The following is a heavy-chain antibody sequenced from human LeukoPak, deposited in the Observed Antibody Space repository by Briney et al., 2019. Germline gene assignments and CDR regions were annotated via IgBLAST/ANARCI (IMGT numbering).Heavy chain of an antibody. Sequence: GGSLRLSCGASGITFSSYGMHWVRQAPGKGLEWVASISYDGSNKYYADSVKGRFTISRDNSKNTLYLQMNSLRAEDTAVYYCAKDCCYCSSTSCYEYYYYYYMDVWGKGTTVTVSS. CDR2: ISYDGSNK. V-gene: IGHV3-30*18. CDR1: GITFSSYG. CDR3: AKDCCYCSSTSCYEYYYYYYMDV. D-gene: IGHD2-2*01. J-gene: IGHJ6*03.